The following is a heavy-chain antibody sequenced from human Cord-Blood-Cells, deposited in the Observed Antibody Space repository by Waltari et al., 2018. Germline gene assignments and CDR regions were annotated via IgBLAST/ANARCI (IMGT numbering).Heavy chain of an antibody. Sequence: EVQLVESGGGLGQPGGSLRLSCAASGVSFRSHCLTWGRQAPGEGLECVAKLKQDGSEKYYVDSVKGRFTISRDNAKNSLYLQMNSLRAEDTAVYYCARVSLGMGDAFDIWGQGTMVTVSS. D-gene: IGHD7-27*01. V-gene: IGHV3-7*01. CDR1: GVSFRSHC. J-gene: IGHJ3*02. CDR3: ARVSLGMGDAFDI. CDR2: LKQDGSEK.